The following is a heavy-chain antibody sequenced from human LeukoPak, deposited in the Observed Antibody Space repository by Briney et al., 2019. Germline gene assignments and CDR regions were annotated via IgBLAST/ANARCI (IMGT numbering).Heavy chain of an antibody. Sequence: GESLKISCKGVGSTFTTYWIAWARQMPGKGLEWMGVIYPGDSDIRYSPSFKGQVTISADKSITTAYLQWNTLKASDTAMYYCARTEALDAFDIWGQGTIVTVSS. CDR3: ARTEALDAFDI. CDR2: IYPGDSDI. V-gene: IGHV5-51*01. CDR1: GSTFTTYW. J-gene: IGHJ3*02.